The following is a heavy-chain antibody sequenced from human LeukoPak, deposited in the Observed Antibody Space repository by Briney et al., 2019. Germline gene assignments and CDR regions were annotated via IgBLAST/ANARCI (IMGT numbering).Heavy chain of an antibody. CDR2: IRYDGSNK. V-gene: IGHV3-30*02. D-gene: IGHD2-15*01. Sequence: SGGSLRLSCAASGFTFSSYGMHWVRQAPGKGLEWVAFIRYDGSNKYYADSVKGRFTISRDNSKNTLYLQMNSLRAEDTAVYYCANSGSGARPLGYWGQGTLVTVSS. CDR3: ANSGSGARPLGY. CDR1: GFTFSSYG. J-gene: IGHJ4*02.